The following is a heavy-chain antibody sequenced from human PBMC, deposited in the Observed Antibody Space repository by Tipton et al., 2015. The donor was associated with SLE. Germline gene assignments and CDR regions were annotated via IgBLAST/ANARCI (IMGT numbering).Heavy chain of an antibody. D-gene: IGHD4-23*01. CDR1: GFTFSSYG. Sequence: RSLRLSCAASGFTFSSYGMHWVRQAPGKGLEWVAVIWYDGSNKYYADSVKGRFTISRDNSKNTLHLQMNSLRAEDTAVYYCAKDRAYGGLGGAFDIWGQGTMVTVSS. V-gene: IGHV3-30*18. J-gene: IGHJ3*02. CDR3: AKDRAYGGLGGAFDI. CDR2: IWYDGSNK.